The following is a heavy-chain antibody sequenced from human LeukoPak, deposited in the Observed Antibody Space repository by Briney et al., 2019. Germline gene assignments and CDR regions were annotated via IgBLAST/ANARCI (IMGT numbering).Heavy chain of an antibody. J-gene: IGHJ6*03. CDR2: IQYDGSNK. D-gene: IGHD3-3*01. CDR1: GFTFSSYD. V-gene: IGHV3-30*02. Sequence: GGSLRLSCAVSGFTFSSYDMHWVRQAPGKGLEWVTFIQYDGSNKYYADSVKGRFTISRDNSKNTLYLQMNSLRAEDTAVYYCARDRRAPYYDFRSGYIDHYYMDVWGKGTTVTVSS. CDR3: ARDRRAPYYDFRSGYIDHYYMDV.